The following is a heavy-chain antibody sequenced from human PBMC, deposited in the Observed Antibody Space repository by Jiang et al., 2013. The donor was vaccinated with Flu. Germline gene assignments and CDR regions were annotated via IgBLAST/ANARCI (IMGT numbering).Heavy chain of an antibody. CDR1: GYSFTSYW. CDR2: IYPGDSDT. V-gene: IGHV5-51*01. CDR3: ARGPLRRYYYDSSGPLDY. Sequence: VQLVESGAEVKKPGESLKISCKGSGYSFTSYWIGWVRQMPGKGLEWMGIIYPGDSDTRYSPSFQGQVTISADKSISTAYLQGSSLKASDTAMYYCARGPLRRYYYDSSGPLDYWGQGTLVTVSS. J-gene: IGHJ4*02. D-gene: IGHD3-22*01.